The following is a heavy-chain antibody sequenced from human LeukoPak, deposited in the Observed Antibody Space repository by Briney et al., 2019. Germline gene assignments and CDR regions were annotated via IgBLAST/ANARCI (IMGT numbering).Heavy chain of an antibody. CDR3: ARRLIVVPLEGSFDY. J-gene: IGHJ4*02. V-gene: IGHV4-30-4*08. Sequence: SQTLSLTCTVSGGSISSGDYYWSWIRQPPGKGLEWIGYIYYSGSTYYNPSLKSRVTISVDTSKNQFSLKLSSVTAADTAEYYCARRLIVVPLEGSFDYWGQGTLVTVSS. CDR2: IYYSGST. CDR1: GGSISSGDYY. D-gene: IGHD2-15*01.